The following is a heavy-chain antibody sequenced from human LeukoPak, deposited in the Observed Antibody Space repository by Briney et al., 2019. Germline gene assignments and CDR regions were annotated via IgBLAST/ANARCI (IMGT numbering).Heavy chain of an antibody. V-gene: IGHV4-31*02. CDR2: YSAGS. D-gene: IGHD1-14*01. J-gene: IGHJ4*02. Sequence: YSAGSYYNPSLKSRVAMSVDTSKNQFSLKLSSVTAADTAVYYCVRAGSGVFAASYLPEFWGPGTLVTVSS. CDR3: VRAGSGVFAASYLPEF.